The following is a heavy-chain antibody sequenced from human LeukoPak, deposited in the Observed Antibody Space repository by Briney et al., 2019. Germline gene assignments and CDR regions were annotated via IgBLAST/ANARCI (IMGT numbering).Heavy chain of an antibody. Sequence: PAGSLTLSCAASVFPLRRYAISWARHATRKGLEWVSVISNSGGSTYYAASVKGRFTISRDNSKNTLYVQMNSLRAEDTAVYYCAKDGSTVTGSGDYWGQGTLVTVSS. V-gene: IGHV3-23*01. CDR3: AKDGSTVTGSGDY. D-gene: IGHD6-19*01. CDR1: VFPLRRYA. CDR2: ISNSGGST. J-gene: IGHJ4*02.